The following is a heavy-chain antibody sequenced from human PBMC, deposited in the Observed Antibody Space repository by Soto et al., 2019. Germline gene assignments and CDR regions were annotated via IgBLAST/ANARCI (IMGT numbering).Heavy chain of an antibody. J-gene: IGHJ3*02. CDR2: IYYSGST. CDR3: ARMLTYYYDSSGYSDAFDI. Sequence: SETLSLTCTFSGCSISSYYWSWIRQPPGKGLEWIGYIYYSGSTNYNPSLKSRVTISVDTSKNQFSLKLSSVTAADTAVYYCARMLTYYYDSSGYSDAFDIWGQGTMVTVSS. D-gene: IGHD3-22*01. V-gene: IGHV4-59*01. CDR1: GCSISSYY.